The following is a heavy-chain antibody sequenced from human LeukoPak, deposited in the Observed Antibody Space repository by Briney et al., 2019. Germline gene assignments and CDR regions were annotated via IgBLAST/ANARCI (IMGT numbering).Heavy chain of an antibody. D-gene: IGHD2-15*01. Sequence: SETLSLTCTVSGGSISSYYWSWIRQPPGKGLEWIGYIHYSGSTNYNPSLKSRVTISVDTSKNQFSLKLSSVTAADTAVYYCARVGIVVVVAAVDYWGQGTLVTVSS. CDR3: ARVGIVVVVAAVDY. V-gene: IGHV4-59*08. CDR1: GGSISSYY. CDR2: IHYSGST. J-gene: IGHJ4*02.